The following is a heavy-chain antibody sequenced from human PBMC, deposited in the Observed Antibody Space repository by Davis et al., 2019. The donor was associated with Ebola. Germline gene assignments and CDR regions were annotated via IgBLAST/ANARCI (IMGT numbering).Heavy chain of an antibody. J-gene: IGHJ5*02. V-gene: IGHV3-7*01. D-gene: IGHD6-13*01. CDR3: AREGSSSWYEVFYFRWFDP. CDR2: IKQDGSEK. Sequence: PGGSLRLSCAASGFTFSSYRMSWVRQAPGKGLEWVANIKQDGSEKYYVDSVKGRFTISRDNAKNSLYLQMNSLRAEDTAVYYCAREGSSSWYEVFYFRWFDPWGQGTLVTVSS. CDR1: GFTFSSYR.